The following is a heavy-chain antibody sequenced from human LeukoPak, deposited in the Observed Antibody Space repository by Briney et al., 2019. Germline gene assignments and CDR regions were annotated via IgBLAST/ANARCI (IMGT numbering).Heavy chain of an antibody. Sequence: GGSLRLSCAASGFTFSSYGMHWVRQAPGKGLEWVAVISYDGSNKYYADSVKGRFTISRDNSKNTLYLQMNSLRAEDTALYYCVRDNPRCCGVIPANIDDFWGQGTLVTVSS. V-gene: IGHV3-30*03. D-gene: IGHD2-21*01. J-gene: IGHJ4*02. CDR1: GFTFSSYG. CDR2: ISYDGSNK. CDR3: VRDNPRCCGVIPANIDDF.